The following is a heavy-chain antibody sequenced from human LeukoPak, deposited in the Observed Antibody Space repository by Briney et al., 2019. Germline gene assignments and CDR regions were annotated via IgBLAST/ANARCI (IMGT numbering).Heavy chain of an antibody. D-gene: IGHD3-3*01. J-gene: IGHJ4*02. CDR3: ARAMDFWSGYYFDY. CDR1: GGSISSYY. CDR2: IYYSGST. V-gene: IGHV4-59*01. Sequence: SETLSLTCTVSGGSISSYYWSWIRQPPGKGLGWIGYIYYSGSTNYNPSLKSRVTISVDTSKNQFSLKLSSVTAADTAVYYCARAMDFWSGYYFDYWGQGTLVTVSS.